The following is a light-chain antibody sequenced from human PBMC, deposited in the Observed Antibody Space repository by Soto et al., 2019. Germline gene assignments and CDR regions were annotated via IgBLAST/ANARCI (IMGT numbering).Light chain of an antibody. V-gene: IGKV1D-13*01. CDR2: DAS. CDR1: QGISSA. CDR3: QQFNNYLPIT. Sequence: AIQLTQSPSSLSASVGDRVTITCRASQGISSALAWYQQKPGKAPKLLIYDASSLESGVPSRFSGSGSGTDFTLTISSLQPEDFATYYCQQFNNYLPITFGQGTRLEI. J-gene: IGKJ5*01.